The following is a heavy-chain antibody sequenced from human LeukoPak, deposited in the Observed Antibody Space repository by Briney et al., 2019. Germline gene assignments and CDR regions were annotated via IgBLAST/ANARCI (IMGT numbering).Heavy chain of an antibody. CDR2: ISYDGSNK. J-gene: IGHJ4*02. D-gene: IGHD5-18*01. V-gene: IGHV3-30-3*01. CDR1: GFTFSSFA. CDR3: ARAPNTAMVLDY. Sequence: GGSLRLSCAASGFTFSSFAMHWVRQAPGKGLEWVAVISYDGSNKYYADSVKGRFTISRDNSKNTLYLQMNSLRAEDTAVYYCARAPNTAMVLDYWGQGTLVTVSS.